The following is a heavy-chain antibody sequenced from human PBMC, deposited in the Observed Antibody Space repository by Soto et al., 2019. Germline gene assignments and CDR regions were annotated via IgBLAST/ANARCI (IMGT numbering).Heavy chain of an antibody. CDR2: IYYSGST. D-gene: IGHD1-7*01. Sequence: SETLSLTCTVSGGSVSSGSYYWSWIRQPPGKGLEWIGYIYYSGSTNYNPSLKSRVTISVDTSKNQFSLKLSSVTAADTAVYYCANGPVRGNSYYFDYWGQGTLVTVSS. CDR1: GGSVSSGSYY. V-gene: IGHV4-61*01. J-gene: IGHJ4*02. CDR3: ANGPVRGNSYYFDY.